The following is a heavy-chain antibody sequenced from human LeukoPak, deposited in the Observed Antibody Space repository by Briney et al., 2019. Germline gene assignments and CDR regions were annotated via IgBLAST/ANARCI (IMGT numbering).Heavy chain of an antibody. Sequence: GGALRLSCAASGFTFDDYGMSWVRHAPGKGLEWDSGINWNGGSTGYADSVKGRFTISRDNAKNSLYLQMNSLRAEDTALYYCARAVGTGDGAFDVWGQGTMVTVSS. J-gene: IGHJ3*01. D-gene: IGHD7-27*01. CDR2: INWNGGST. CDR1: GFTFDDYG. V-gene: IGHV3-20*04. CDR3: ARAVGTGDGAFDV.